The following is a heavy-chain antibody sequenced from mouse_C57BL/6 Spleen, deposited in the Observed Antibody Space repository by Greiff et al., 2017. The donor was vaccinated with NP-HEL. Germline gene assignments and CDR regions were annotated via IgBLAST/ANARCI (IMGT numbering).Heavy chain of an antibody. CDR1: GYTFTSYW. V-gene: IGHV1-69*01. CDR3: ASGAIYDMDY. J-gene: IGHJ4*01. CDR2: IDPSDSYT. Sequence: QVQLQQPGAELVMPGASVKLSCKASGYTFTSYWMHWVKQRPGQGLEWIGEIDPSDSYTNYNQKFKGKSTLTVDKSSSPAYMQLSSLTSEDSAVYYCASGAIYDMDYWGQGTSVTVSS. D-gene: IGHD3-1*01.